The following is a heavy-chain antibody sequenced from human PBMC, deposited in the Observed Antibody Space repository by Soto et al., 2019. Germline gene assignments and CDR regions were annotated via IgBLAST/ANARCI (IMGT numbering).Heavy chain of an antibody. V-gene: IGHV1-18*01. J-gene: IGHJ4*02. D-gene: IGHD4-17*01. CDR1: GDLSPRYG. Sequence: QVQLVQSGPEVKKPGALVKVSCKASGDLSPRYGISWVRQAPGQGLDWLGWIHSDNGVTNYAQSLQGRVTLTTDSSTSTAYCEVGRLRFDDPAGYYCAGDHGNYGTVDQWCQGTLVTVSP. CDR3: AGDHGNYGTVDQ. CDR2: IHSDNGVT.